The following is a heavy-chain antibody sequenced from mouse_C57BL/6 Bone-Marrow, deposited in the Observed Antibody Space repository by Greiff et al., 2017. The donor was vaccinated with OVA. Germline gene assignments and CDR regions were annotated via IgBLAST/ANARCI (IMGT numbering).Heavy chain of an antibody. J-gene: IGHJ1*03. CDR2: IDPSDSYT. CDR1: GYTFTSYW. V-gene: IGHV1-59*01. Sequence: QVQLQQSGAELVRPGTSVKLSCKASGYTFTSYWMHWVKQRPGQGLEWIGVIDPSDSYTNYNQKFKGKATLTVDTSSSTAYMQLSSLTSEDSAVYYCAVLLRYRYFDVWGTGTTVTVSS. D-gene: IGHD1-1*01. CDR3: AVLLRYRYFDV.